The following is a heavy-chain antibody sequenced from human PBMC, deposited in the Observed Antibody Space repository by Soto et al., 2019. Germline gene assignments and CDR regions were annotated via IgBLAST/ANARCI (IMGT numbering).Heavy chain of an antibody. V-gene: IGHV3-30*18. CDR2: ISYDGSNK. D-gene: IGHD3-10*01. Sequence: PGGSLRLSCAASGFTFSSYGMHWVRQAPGKGLEWVAVISYDGSNKYYADSVKGRFTISRDNSKNTLYLQMNSLRAEDTAVYYCAKDRKLLWFGPRGSDFYYYYGMDVWGQGTTVTVSS. CDR3: AKDRKLLWFGPRGSDFYYYYGMDV. J-gene: IGHJ6*02. CDR1: GFTFSSYG.